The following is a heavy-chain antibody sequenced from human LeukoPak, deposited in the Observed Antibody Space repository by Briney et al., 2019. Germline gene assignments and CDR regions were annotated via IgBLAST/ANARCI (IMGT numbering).Heavy chain of an antibody. CDR3: ARGGLFKYFFDY. CDR2: IYSGGST. D-gene: IGHD2-15*01. CDR1: GFTVSSNF. J-gene: IGHJ4*02. V-gene: IGHV3-66*01. Sequence: GGSLRLSCAASGFTVSSNFMSWVRQAPGKGLEWVSVIYSGGSTYYADSVKGRFTISRDNSKNTLYLQMNSLRAEDTAVYYCARGGLFKYFFDYWGQGTPVTVSS.